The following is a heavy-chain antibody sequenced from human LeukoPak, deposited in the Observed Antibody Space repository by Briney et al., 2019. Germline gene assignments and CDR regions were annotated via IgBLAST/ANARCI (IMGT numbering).Heavy chain of an antibody. CDR1: GCIFTGYF. D-gene: IGHD3-16*01. V-gene: IGHV1-2*02. CDR3: ARRFYYAMDA. CDR2: IYPIIGDT. Sequence: ASVKVSCKASGCIFTGYFLQWVRQAPGQGLEWVGLIYPIIGDTNYAHKFQGRVTITRDTSISTAYMELSRLRSDAAAVYYCARRFYYAMDAWGQGTTVTASS. J-gene: IGHJ6*02.